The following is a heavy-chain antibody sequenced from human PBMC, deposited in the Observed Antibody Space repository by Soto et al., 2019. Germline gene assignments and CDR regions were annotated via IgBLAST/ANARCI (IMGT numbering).Heavy chain of an antibody. CDR1: GFIFSKYG. Sequence: QVQLVESGGGVVQPGTSLRLSCAASGFIFSKYGMHWVRQAPGKGLGWVAVISYDGSKKYYAESVKGRIIISRDKSENTLYLQMNSLRAEDTALYYCAKDLGSGKPYYYYAMDGWGQGTTVTVSS. V-gene: IGHV3-30*18. D-gene: IGHD3-10*01. CDR3: AKDLGSGKPYYYYAMDG. CDR2: ISYDGSKK. J-gene: IGHJ6*02.